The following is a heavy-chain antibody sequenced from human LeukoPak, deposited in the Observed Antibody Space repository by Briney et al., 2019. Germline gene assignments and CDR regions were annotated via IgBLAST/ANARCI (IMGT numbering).Heavy chain of an antibody. J-gene: IGHJ4*02. CDR2: IWYDGRDK. Sequence: GGSLRLSCAASGFTFSGCGMHWVRQAPGKGLEWVAFIWYDGRDKYYGDSVKGRFTIYSDNSKNPLSLQMNSLRPEDTAMYYCAKDPYSYGSYFDYWGQGTLVTVSS. CDR3: AKDPYSYGSYFDY. V-gene: IGHV3-30*02. CDR1: GFTFSGCG. D-gene: IGHD5-18*01.